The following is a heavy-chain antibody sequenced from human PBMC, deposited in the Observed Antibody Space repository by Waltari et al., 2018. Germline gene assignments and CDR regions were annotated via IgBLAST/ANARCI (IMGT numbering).Heavy chain of an antibody. D-gene: IGHD3-22*01. CDR1: GFTFDDYA. J-gene: IGHJ4*02. V-gene: IGHV3-9*01. CDR3: AKATGPYYYDSSGYPDY. Sequence: EVQLVESGGGLVQPGRSLRLSCEASGFTFDDYAMHWARQAPGKGLEWVSGISWNSGSIGYADSVKGRFTISRDNAKNSLYLQMNSLRAEDTALYYCAKATGPYYYDSSGYPDYWGQGTLVTVSS. CDR2: ISWNSGSI.